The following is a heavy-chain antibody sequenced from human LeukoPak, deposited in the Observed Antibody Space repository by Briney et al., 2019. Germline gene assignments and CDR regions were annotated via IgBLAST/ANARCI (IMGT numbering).Heavy chain of an antibody. CDR2: IYYSGST. Sequence: SETLSLTCTVSGGSISSYYWSWIRQPPGKGLEWIGYIYYSGSTNYNPSLKSRVTISADTSKNQFSLKLSSETAADTAVYYCARHGGREQWLADFDYWGQGTLVTVSS. D-gene: IGHD6-19*01. CDR3: ARHGGREQWLADFDY. V-gene: IGHV4-59*08. J-gene: IGHJ4*02. CDR1: GGSISSYY.